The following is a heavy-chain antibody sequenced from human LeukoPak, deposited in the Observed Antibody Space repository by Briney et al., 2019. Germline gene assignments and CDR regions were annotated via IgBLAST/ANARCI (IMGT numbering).Heavy chain of an antibody. J-gene: IGHJ4*02. CDR1: GYTFTTYD. CDR2: MNPNSGNT. V-gene: IGHV1-8*03. CDR3: ARALRYCSGGSCYHSDY. Sequence: ASVKVSCKGSGYTFTTYDINWVRQATGQGLEWMGWMNPNSGNTGYAQKFQGRVTITRNTSISTAYMELSSLRSEDTAVYYCARALRYCSGGSCYHSDYWGQGTLVTVSS. D-gene: IGHD2-15*01.